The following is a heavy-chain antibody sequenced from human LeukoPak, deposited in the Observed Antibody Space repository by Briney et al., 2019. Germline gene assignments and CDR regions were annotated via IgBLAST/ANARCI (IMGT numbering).Heavy chain of an antibody. CDR1: GFTFSSFG. D-gene: IGHD6-25*01. Sequence: GGSLRLSCAASGFTFSSFGMHWVPQAPGKGLEWVTVTSYDGNEKYYADSVEGRFTISRDNSKNTVYLQMNSLRAEDTAVYYCATGGTRAATGRMGFWGQGTLVTVSS. J-gene: IGHJ4*02. V-gene: IGHV3-30*03. CDR2: TSYDGNEK. CDR3: ATGGTRAATGRMGF.